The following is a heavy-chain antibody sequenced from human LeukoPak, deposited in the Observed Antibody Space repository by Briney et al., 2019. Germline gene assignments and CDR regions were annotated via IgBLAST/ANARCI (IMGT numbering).Heavy chain of an antibody. CDR3: AHRPRYCSSTSCSKSLGYFQH. CDR1: GLSPTTTREG. V-gene: IGHV2-5*01. D-gene: IGHD2-2*01. Sequence: GPMLDHHTPTFTLTCTFLGLSPTTTREGAGWICQHPVQALDRLAPLSWNDDKHHSPSLKSRLTITKDTSKKQVVLTMTNMDPVDTATYYCAHRPRYCSSTSCSKSLGYFQHWGQGTLVSVSP. CDR2: LSWNDDK. J-gene: IGHJ1*01.